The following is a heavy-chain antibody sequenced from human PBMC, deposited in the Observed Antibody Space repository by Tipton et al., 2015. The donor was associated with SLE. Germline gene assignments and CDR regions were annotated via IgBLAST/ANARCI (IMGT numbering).Heavy chain of an antibody. CDR1: GGSISSYY. D-gene: IGHD5-24*01. V-gene: IGHV4-59*01. J-gene: IGHJ5*02. CDR3: ARDRPGDGYNWAWFGP. Sequence: TLSLTCTVSGGSISSYYWSWIRQPPGKGLEWIGYIYYSGSTNYNPSLKSRVTISVDTSKNQFSLKLSSVTAADTAVYYCARDRPGDGYNWAWFGPWGQGTLVTVSS. CDR2: IYYSGST.